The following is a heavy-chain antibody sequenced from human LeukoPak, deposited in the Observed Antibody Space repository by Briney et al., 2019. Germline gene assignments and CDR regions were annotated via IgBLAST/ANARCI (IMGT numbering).Heavy chain of an antibody. D-gene: IGHD3-22*01. Sequence: ETLSLTCAVYGGPFSGYYWSWIRQPPGKGLEWIGEINHSGSTNYNPSLKSRVTISVDTSKNQFSLKLSSVTAADTAVYYCARARYYYDSSGFYYYYYYMDVWGKGTTVTVSS. CDR3: ARARYYYDSSGFYYYYYYMDV. V-gene: IGHV4-34*01. J-gene: IGHJ6*03. CDR1: GGPFSGYY. CDR2: INHSGST.